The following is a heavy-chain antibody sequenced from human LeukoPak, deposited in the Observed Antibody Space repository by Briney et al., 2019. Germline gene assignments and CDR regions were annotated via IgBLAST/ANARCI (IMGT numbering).Heavy chain of an antibody. V-gene: IGHV4-39*01. J-gene: IGHJ5*02. D-gene: IGHD6-6*01. CDR2: IYYSGST. Sequence: SETLSLTCTVSGGSISSSSYYWGWIRQPPGKGLEWIGSIYYSGSTYYNPSLKSRVTISVDTSKNQFSLKLSSVTAADTAVYYCARHSPQSIAARPFSPPWGQGTLVTVSS. CDR1: GGSISSSSYY. CDR3: ARHSPQSIAARPFSPP.